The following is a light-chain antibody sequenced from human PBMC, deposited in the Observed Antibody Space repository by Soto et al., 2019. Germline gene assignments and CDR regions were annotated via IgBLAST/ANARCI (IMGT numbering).Light chain of an antibody. CDR3: GTWDSSLSAVV. J-gene: IGLJ2*01. CDR1: SSNIGNNY. CDR2: DTN. V-gene: IGLV1-51*01. Sequence: QSVLTQPPSVSAAPGQKVTISCSGSSSNIGNNYVSWYQQLPGTAPKLLIYDTNKRPSGIPDRFSGSKSGTSATLDITGLQNGDEADYYCGTWDSSLSAVVFGGGTKLTVL.